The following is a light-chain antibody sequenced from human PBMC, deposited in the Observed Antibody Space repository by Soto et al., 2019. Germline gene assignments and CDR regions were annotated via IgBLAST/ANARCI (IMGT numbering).Light chain of an antibody. V-gene: IGKV3-15*01. CDR3: QQYNNWPYT. CDR1: QSVSSN. J-gene: IGKJ2*01. Sequence: EIVMTQSPVTLSVSPGERLTLSCRASQSVSSNLAWYQQKPGQAPRLLIYGASTRATGIPARFTGSGSGTQFTLSINSLQSEDFAVYSCQQYNNWPYTSGQGTKLEIK. CDR2: GAS.